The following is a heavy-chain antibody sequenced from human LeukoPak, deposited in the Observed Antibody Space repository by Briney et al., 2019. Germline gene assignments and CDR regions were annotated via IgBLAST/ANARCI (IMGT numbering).Heavy chain of an antibody. D-gene: IGHD1-26*01. CDR2: MKHDGSEE. J-gene: IGHJ4*02. Sequence: GGSLRLSCIVSGXSFNGYWMSWVRQAPGRGLEWVANMKHDGSEEDYVDSVKGRFTISRDNAKNSLFLQMNSLRAEDTAVYYCARAKWDLLRPATPAFDYWGQGTQVTVSS. CDR1: GXSFNGYW. CDR3: ARAKWDLLRPATPAFDY. V-gene: IGHV3-7*04.